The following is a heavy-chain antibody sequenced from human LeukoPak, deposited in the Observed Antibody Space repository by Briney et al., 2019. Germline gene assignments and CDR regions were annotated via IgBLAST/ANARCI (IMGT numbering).Heavy chain of an antibody. D-gene: IGHD6-19*01. CDR2: ISGSGGST. V-gene: IGHV3-23*01. CDR1: GFTFSSYA. CDR3: AKGVWRSGWYPVWNYFYY. Sequence: PGASLRLSCAASGFTFSSYAMGWVRQAPGKGLEWVSAISGSGGSTYYADSVKGRFTISRDNSKNTLHLQMNSLRAEDTAVYYCAKGVWRSGWYPVWNYFYYWGQGTLVTVSS. J-gene: IGHJ4*02.